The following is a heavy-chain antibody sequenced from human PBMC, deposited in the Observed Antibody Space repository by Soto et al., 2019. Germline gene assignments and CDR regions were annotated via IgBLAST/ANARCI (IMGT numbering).Heavy chain of an antibody. CDR2: INHSGST. Sequence: SATLSLTCALYCGSFSGYYWSWIRRPPGKGLEWIGEINHSGSTNYNPSLKSRVTISVDTSKNQFSLKLSSVTAADTAVYYCARRAEDVWNGTNWFDAWGQRNLVTVCS. D-gene: IGHD3-3*01. CDR3: ARRAEDVWNGTNWFDA. CDR1: CGSFSGYY. V-gene: IGHV4-34*01. J-gene: IGHJ5*02.